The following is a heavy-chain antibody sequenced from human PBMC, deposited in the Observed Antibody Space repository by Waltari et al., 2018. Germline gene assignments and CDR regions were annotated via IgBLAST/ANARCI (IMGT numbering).Heavy chain of an antibody. J-gene: IGHJ4*02. Sequence: QVQLVESGGGVVQPGRSLRLSCAASGFTFSSSGMHWVRQAPGKGLEWVAVIWYDGSNKYYADSVKGRFTISRDNSKNTLYLQMNSLRAEDTAVYYCARDLSSGWQRTFDYWGQGTLVTVSS. CDR1: GFTFSSSG. V-gene: IGHV3-33*01. CDR2: IWYDGSNK. D-gene: IGHD6-19*01. CDR3: ARDLSSGWQRTFDY.